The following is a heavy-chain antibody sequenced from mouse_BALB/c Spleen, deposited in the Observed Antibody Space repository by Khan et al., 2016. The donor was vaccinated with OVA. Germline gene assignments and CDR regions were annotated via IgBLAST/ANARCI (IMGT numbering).Heavy chain of an antibody. CDR2: INPSNGGT. J-gene: IGHJ3*01. V-gene: IGHV1S81*02. Sequence: VQLQQSGAELVKPGASVRLSCKASGYTFTSYYLYWVKQRPGQGLEWIGDINPSNGGTNFNETFKTKATLPVDKSSSTAYMQLNSLTSEDSAVYYCTRSGYGSFAYWGQGTLVTVSA. D-gene: IGHD2-2*01. CDR3: TRSGYGSFAY. CDR1: GYTFTSYY.